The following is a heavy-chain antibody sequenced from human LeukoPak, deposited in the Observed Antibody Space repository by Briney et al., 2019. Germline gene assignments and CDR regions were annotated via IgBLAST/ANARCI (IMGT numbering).Heavy chain of an antibody. V-gene: IGHV3-9*01. CDR2: ISWNSGSI. CDR1: GFTFDDYA. CDR3: AKANYYYDSSGYGIEYFQH. Sequence: PGGSLRLSCAASGFTFDDYAMHWVRQAPGKGLEWVSGISWNSGSIGYADSVKGRFTISRDNAKNSLYLQMNSLRAEDTASYYCAKANYYYDSSGYGIEYFQHWGQGTLVTVSS. J-gene: IGHJ1*01. D-gene: IGHD3-22*01.